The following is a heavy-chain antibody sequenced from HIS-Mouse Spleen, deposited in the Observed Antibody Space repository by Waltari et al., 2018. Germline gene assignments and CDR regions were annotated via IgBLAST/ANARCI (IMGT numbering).Heavy chain of an antibody. Sequence: QVQLQESGPGLVKPSQTLSLTCTVPGGSISSGGYYWSWIRQHPGKGLEWIGYIYYSGGTYSDPPLTGRVTVSVDTSKNQFSLKLSSVTAADTAVYYCARSPYYDFWSGYSDNWFDPWGQGTLVTVSS. J-gene: IGHJ5*02. CDR2: IYYSGGT. V-gene: IGHV4-31*03. CDR1: GGSISSGGYY. CDR3: ARSPYYDFWSGYSDNWFDP. D-gene: IGHD3-3*01.